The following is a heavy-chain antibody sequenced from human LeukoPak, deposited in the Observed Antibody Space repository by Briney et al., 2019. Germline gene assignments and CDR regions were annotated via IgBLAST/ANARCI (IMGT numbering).Heavy chain of an antibody. D-gene: IGHD5-12*01. Sequence: SSPTLVKPTQTLTLTCTFSVFSLPTTAVGVGWIRQPPGQALEWLAFIYCDDDKRYSPSLKNTLTITKDTSKTQVVLTMTNMDPVDTATYYCAHMGPYNGYDSPYYFDYWGQGTLVTVSS. CDR3: AHMGPYNGYDSPYYFDY. V-gene: IGHV2-5*02. J-gene: IGHJ4*02. CDR1: VFSLPTTAVG. CDR2: IYCDDDK.